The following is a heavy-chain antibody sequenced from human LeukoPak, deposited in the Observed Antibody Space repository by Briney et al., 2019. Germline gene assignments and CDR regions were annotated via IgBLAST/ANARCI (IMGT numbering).Heavy chain of an antibody. D-gene: IGHD1-26*01. Sequence: SETLSLTCAVYGGSFSGYYWSWIRQPPGKGLEWIGEINHSGSTNYNPSLKSRVTISVDGSKNQFSLKLSSVTAADTAVYYCARDQSGEVDYWGQGTLVTVSS. CDR2: INHSGST. CDR3: ARDQSGEVDY. CDR1: GGSFSGYY. J-gene: IGHJ4*02. V-gene: IGHV4-34*01.